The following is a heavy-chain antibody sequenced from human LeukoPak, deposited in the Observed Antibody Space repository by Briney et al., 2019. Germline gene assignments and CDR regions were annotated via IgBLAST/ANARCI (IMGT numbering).Heavy chain of an antibody. Sequence: ASVKVSCKASGYTFTSYDINWVRQATGQGLEWMGWMNPNSGNTGYAQKFQGSVTITRNTSISTAYMELSSLRSEDTAVYYCARGRCSSTSCYEDYYYYYMDVWGKGTTVTVSS. D-gene: IGHD2-2*01. CDR1: GYTFTSYD. CDR3: ARGRCSSTSCYEDYYYYYMDV. CDR2: MNPNSGNT. J-gene: IGHJ6*03. V-gene: IGHV1-8*03.